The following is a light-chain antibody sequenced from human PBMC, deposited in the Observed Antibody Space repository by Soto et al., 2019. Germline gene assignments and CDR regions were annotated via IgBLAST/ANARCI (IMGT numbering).Light chain of an antibody. CDR1: SSNIGNNY. CDR3: GTVRV. Sequence: QSVLTQPPSVSAAPGQKVTISCSGSSSNIGNNYVSWYQQLPGTAPKLLIYDNNKRPSGIPDRFSGSKSGTSATLGITGLQTGDEADYYCGTVRVFGGGTKVTVL. J-gene: IGLJ2*01. CDR2: DNN. V-gene: IGLV1-51*01.